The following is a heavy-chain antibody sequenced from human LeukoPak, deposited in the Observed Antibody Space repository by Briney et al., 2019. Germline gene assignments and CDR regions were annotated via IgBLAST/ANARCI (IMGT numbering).Heavy chain of an antibody. CDR2: IYYSGNT. D-gene: IGHD3-10*02. Sequence: SETLSLTCTVSGGSISSYYWSWIRQPPGKGLEWIAYIYYSGNTNYNPSLKSRVTISVDTSKNQFSLKLSSVTAADTAVYYCARTQYYVFDYWGQGTLVTVSS. CDR3: ARTQYYVFDY. V-gene: IGHV4-59*13. CDR1: GGSISSYY. J-gene: IGHJ4*02.